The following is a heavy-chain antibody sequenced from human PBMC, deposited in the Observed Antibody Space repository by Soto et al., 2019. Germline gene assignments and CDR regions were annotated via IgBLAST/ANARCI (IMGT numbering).Heavy chain of an antibody. J-gene: IGHJ4*02. Sequence: EVQLLESGGGLVQPGGSLRLSCTASGFTFSSYAVNWVRQAPGKGLEWVALISAPGVGAYYAASVKGRFPISRDNSKNMVYLQMHRRRAGDSALYYCAKDRRAGGNYGLYFEYWGQGTPVTVSS. D-gene: IGHD3-3*01. CDR3: AKDRRAGGNYGLYFEY. CDR2: ISAPGVGA. CDR1: GFTFSSYA. V-gene: IGHV3-23*01.